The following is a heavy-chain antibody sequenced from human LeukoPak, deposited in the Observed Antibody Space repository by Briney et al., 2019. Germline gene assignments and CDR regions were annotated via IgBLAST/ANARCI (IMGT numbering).Heavy chain of an antibody. CDR3: ARDRVYSSSWYVYYYYYMDV. V-gene: IGHV4-59*01. CDR1: GGSISSYY. D-gene: IGHD6-13*01. J-gene: IGHJ6*03. Sequence: SETLSLTCTVSGGSISSYYWSWIRQPPGKGLEWIGYIYYSGSTNYNPSLKSRVTISVDTSKNQFSLKLSSVTAADTAVYYCARDRVYSSSWYVYYYYYMDVWGKGTTVTVSS. CDR2: IYYSGST.